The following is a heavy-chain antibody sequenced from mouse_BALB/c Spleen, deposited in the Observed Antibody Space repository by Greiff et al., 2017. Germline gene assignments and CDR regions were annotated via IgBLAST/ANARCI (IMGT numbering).Heavy chain of an antibody. Sequence: EVQGVESGGGLVQPGGSRKLSCAASGFTFSSFGMHWVRQAPEKGLEWVAYISSGSSTIYYADTVKGRFTISRDNPKNTLFLQMTSLRSEDTAMYYCARGFDYDWFAYWGQGTLVTVSA. V-gene: IGHV5-17*02. D-gene: IGHD2-4*01. CDR1: GFTFSSFG. CDR2: ISSGSSTI. J-gene: IGHJ3*01. CDR3: ARGFDYDWFAY.